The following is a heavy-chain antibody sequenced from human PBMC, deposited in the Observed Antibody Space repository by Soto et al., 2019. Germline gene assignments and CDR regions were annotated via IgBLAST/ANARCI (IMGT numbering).Heavy chain of an antibody. Sequence: VQLVESGGGVVQPGRSLRLPCAAPGFTFSDYAMHWVRQAPGKGLEWVAVVSHDGSNTHYADSVKGRFTISRDSSKITVSMEMTTLRAEDTTVYYCDKGGRQWLDTSDFNFWGQGALVNVSS. CDR3: DKGGRQWLDTSDFNF. CDR2: VSHDGSNT. V-gene: IGHV3-30*03. J-gene: IGHJ4*02. CDR1: GFTFSDYA. D-gene: IGHD6-19*01.